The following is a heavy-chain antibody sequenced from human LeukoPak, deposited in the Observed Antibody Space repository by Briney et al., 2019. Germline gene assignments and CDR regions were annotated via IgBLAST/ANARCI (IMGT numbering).Heavy chain of an antibody. CDR3: ARAPKSISSSDFDY. CDR2: MNPNSGNT. V-gene: IGHV1-8*02. CDR1: GYTFTSYA. D-gene: IGHD6-6*01. J-gene: IGHJ4*02. Sequence: ASVKVSCKASGYTFTSYAMHWVRQAPGQRPEWMGWMNPNSGNTGYAQRFQGRVTMTRNTSISTAYMELSSLRSEDTAVYYCARAPKSISSSDFDYWGQGTLVTVSS.